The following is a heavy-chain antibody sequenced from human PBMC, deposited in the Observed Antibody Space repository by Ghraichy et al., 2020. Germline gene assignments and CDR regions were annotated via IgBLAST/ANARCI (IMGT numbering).Heavy chain of an antibody. V-gene: IGHV4-4*02. CDR3: ASQRGYYCDY. CDR2: IYHSGKT. Sequence: SETLSLTCAVSGGYISSSNWWSWVRQPPGKGLEWIGEIYHSGKTNYNPSLKSRVTISVDTSKNQFSLKLSSVTAADTAVYYCASQRGYYCDYWGQGALVTVTA. CDR1: GGYISSSNW. D-gene: IGHD5-12*01. J-gene: IGHJ4*02.